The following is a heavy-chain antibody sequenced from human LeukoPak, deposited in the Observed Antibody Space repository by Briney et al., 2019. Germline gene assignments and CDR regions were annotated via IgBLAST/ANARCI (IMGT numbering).Heavy chain of an antibody. V-gene: IGHV5-51*01. CDR2: VYPGDSDT. D-gene: IGHD3-10*01. Sequence: PGGSLCLSRTRAGYSFTSCWVGWVRQMPGKWLVWMGIVYPGDSDTRFSPCFQGQVTIAADTSISTAYLRTSSLTASDTAMYYCARHQAGGSGSYYQMEDYYGMDVWGQGTTVTVSS. CDR1: GYSFTSCW. J-gene: IGHJ6*02. CDR3: ARHQAGGSGSYYQMEDYYGMDV.